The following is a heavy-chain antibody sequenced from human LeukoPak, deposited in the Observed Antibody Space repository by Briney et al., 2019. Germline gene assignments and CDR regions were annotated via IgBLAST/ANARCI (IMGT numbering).Heavy chain of an antibody. CDR1: GFTFGTYA. J-gene: IGHJ6*02. CDR3: ARVASLSVTHYYYYGMDV. CDR2: ISHHGRKK. Sequence: GRSLRLSCAASGFTFGTYAMHWVRQAPGKGLEWVAIISHHGRKKLYAESVKGRFTISRDNAENTLYQQMSSLRHDDTAVYYCARVASLSVTHYYYYGMDVWGPGTTVSVSS. D-gene: IGHD4-17*01. V-gene: IGHV3-30*04.